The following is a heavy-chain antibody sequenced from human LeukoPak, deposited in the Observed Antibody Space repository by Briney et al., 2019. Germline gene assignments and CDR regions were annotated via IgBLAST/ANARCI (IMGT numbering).Heavy chain of an antibody. Sequence: SVKVSRKASGGTFSSYAISWVRQAPGQGLEWMGGIIPIFGTANYAQKFQGRVTITADESTSTAYMELSSLRSEDTAAYYCAANPPADIVVVPAALYNWFDPWGQGTLVTVSS. D-gene: IGHD2-2*01. CDR2: IIPIFGTA. J-gene: IGHJ5*02. CDR1: GGTFSSYA. V-gene: IGHV1-69*13. CDR3: AANPPADIVVVPAALYNWFDP.